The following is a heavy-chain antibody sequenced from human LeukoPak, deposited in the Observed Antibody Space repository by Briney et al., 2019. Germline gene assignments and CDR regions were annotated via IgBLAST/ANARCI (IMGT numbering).Heavy chain of an antibody. CDR3: ARVIPLSSEDY. CDR2: ISSSSSTI. J-gene: IGHJ4*02. CDR1: GFTFSSYS. Sequence: SGGSLRLSCAASGFTFSSYSMNWVRQAPGKGLEWVSYISSSSSTIYYADSVKGRFTISRDNAKNSLYLQMNSLRAEDTAVYYCARVIPLSSEDYWGQGTLVTVSS. D-gene: IGHD6-13*01. V-gene: IGHV3-48*01.